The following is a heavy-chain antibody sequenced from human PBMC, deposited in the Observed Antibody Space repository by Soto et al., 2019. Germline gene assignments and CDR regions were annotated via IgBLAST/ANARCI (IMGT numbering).Heavy chain of an antibody. CDR2: IYPGDSDT. CDR3: ARGSALFVVVPAAQFDY. CDR1: GYSFTSYW. J-gene: IGHJ4*02. D-gene: IGHD2-2*01. Sequence: GESLKISCKGSGYSFTSYWIGWVRQMPGKGLEWMGIIYPGDSDTRYSPSFQGQVTISADKSTSTAYLQWSSLKASDTAMYYCARGSALFVVVPAAQFDYWGQGTLVTVSS. V-gene: IGHV5-51*01.